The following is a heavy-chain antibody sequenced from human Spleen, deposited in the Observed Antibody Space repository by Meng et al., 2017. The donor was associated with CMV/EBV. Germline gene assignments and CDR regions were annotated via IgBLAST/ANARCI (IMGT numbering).Heavy chain of an antibody. CDR2: IYYSGNT. J-gene: IGHJ5*02. CDR1: GGSMSSGDYF. D-gene: IGHD1-14*01. CDR3: ARAEYYNWFDP. Sequence: QGEVQESGPGLVKPSQPLSLTCTVSGGSMSSGDYFWNWIRQPPGKGLEWIGYIYYSGNTYYNPSLKSRVTISIDTSKNQFSLKLSSVTAADTAVYYCARAEYYNWFDPWGQGTLVTVSS. V-gene: IGHV4-30-4*01.